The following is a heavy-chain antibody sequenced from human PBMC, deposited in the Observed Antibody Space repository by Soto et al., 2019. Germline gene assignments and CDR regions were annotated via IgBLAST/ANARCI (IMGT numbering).Heavy chain of an antibody. CDR2: IYWDDDN. J-gene: IGHJ5*02. V-gene: IGHV2-5*02. CDR1: GFSLSTSGEA. D-gene: IGHD3-10*01. Sequence: QITLKESGPALVKPTQTLTLTCTFSGFSLSTSGEAVGWIRQPPGEALEWHALIYWDDDNRYNPTLKTRLTITKDTSKNQVVLTLTNMDPVDTATYYCAHYVSASPAGWFDPWGQGILVTVSS. CDR3: AHYVSASPAGWFDP.